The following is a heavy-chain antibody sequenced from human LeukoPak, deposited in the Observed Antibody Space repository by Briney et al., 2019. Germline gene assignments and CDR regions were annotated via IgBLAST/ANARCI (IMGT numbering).Heavy chain of an antibody. Sequence: PSETLSLTCTVSGGSISSYYWSWIRQPPGKGLEWIGYIYYSGSTNYNPSLKSRVTISVDTSKNQFSLKLSSVTAADTAVYYCARMGARDFFDYWGQGTLVTVSS. D-gene: IGHD1-26*01. CDR1: GGSISSYY. V-gene: IGHV4-59*08. CDR2: IYYSGST. J-gene: IGHJ4*02. CDR3: ARMGARDFFDY.